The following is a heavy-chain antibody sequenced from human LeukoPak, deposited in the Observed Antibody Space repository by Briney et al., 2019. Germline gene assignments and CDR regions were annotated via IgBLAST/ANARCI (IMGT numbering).Heavy chain of an antibody. CDR2: MNPESGDT. CDR3: ARGLAVMTSLYDY. J-gene: IGHJ4*02. D-gene: IGHD3-22*01. V-gene: IGHV1-8*01. CDR1: GYTFTSYD. Sequence: ASVKVSCKASGYTFTSYDINWVRQAPGQGLEWMGWMNPESGDTDYAQNLQGRVTMTRNTSISTAYMELSSLRSEDTAVYYCARGLAVMTSLYDYWGQGPLVTVPS.